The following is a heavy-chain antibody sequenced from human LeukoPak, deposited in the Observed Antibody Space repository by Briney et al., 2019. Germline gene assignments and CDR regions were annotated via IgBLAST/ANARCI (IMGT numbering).Heavy chain of an antibody. CDR1: GFTFSSEG. J-gene: IGHJ4*02. Sequence: PGRSLRLSCAASGFTFSSEGMHWVRQAPGKGLEWVAVIWYDGSNKYYADSVKGRFTISRDNSKNTLYLQMNSLRAEDTAVYYCASSVMGSAGIDYWGQGTLVTVSS. D-gene: IGHD2-21*01. CDR3: ASSVMGSAGIDY. V-gene: IGHV3-33*01. CDR2: IWYDGSNK.